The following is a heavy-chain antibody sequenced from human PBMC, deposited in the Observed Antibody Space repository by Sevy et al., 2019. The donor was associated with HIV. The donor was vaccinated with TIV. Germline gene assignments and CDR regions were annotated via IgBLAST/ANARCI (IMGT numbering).Heavy chain of an antibody. V-gene: IGHV3-21*01. J-gene: IGHJ3*02. CDR1: GFTFSSHS. D-gene: IGHD4-17*01. Sequence: GGSLRLSCAASGFTFSSHSMNWVRQAPGKGLEWVSSISSSSSYIYYADSVKGRFTISRDNAKNSLYLQMNSLRAEDTAVYYCARLEYVSTYGAFDIWGQGTMVTVSS. CDR2: ISSSSSYI. CDR3: ARLEYVSTYGAFDI.